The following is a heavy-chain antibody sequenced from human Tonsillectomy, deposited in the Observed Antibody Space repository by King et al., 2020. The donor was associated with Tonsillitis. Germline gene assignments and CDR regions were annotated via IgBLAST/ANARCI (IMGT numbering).Heavy chain of an antibody. CDR2: KIRSRGST. D-gene: IGHD1-14*01. Sequence: VQLVESGGDLVQPGGSLRLSCAASGFAFGTYAMSWVRQAPGKGLEWVSTKIRSRGSTFYANSVKGRFSISRDNSENTLFLQMNNLRAEDTAVYYCAKSRYCAGRYHFHFWGQGPLVTVPS. CDR3: AKSRYCAGRYHFHF. J-gene: IGHJ4*02. V-gene: IGHV3-23*04. CDR1: GFAFGTYA.